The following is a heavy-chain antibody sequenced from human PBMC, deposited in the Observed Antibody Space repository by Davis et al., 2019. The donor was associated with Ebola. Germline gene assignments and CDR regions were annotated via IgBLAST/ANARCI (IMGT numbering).Heavy chain of an antibody. Sequence: SVKVSCKASGYTFTSYGISCVRQAPGQGLEWMGGIIPIFGTANYAQKFQGRVTITADKSTSTAYMELSSLRSEDTAVYYCAREGGCSSTSCYFYDYWGQGTLVTVSS. CDR2: IIPIFGTA. CDR3: AREGGCSSTSCYFYDY. D-gene: IGHD2-2*01. CDR1: GYTFTSYG. J-gene: IGHJ4*02. V-gene: IGHV1-69*06.